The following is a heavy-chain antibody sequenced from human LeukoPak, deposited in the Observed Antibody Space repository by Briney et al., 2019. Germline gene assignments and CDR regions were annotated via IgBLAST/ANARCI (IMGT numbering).Heavy chain of an antibody. CDR1: GYTLTELS. Sequence: ASVKVYCKVSGYTLTELSMHWVRQAPGKGLEWMGGFDPEDGETIYAQKFQGRVTMTEDTSTDTAYMDLSSLRSEDTAFYYCAAPAVADRYYFDSWGQGTPVTVSS. CDR3: AAPAVADRYYFDS. CDR2: FDPEDGET. V-gene: IGHV1-24*01. J-gene: IGHJ4*02. D-gene: IGHD6-19*01.